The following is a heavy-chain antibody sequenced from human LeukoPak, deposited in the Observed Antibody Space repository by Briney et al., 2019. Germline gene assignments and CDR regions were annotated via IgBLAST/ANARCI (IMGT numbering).Heavy chain of an antibody. J-gene: IGHJ4*02. D-gene: IGHD3-10*01. CDR1: GYTFTAYY. CDR2: INSNNGDT. CDR3: ARGALVGQKEFDY. V-gene: IGHV1-2*04. Sequence: ASVKVSCKASGYTFTAYYIHWVRQAPGQGLEWMGWINSNNGDTNSAQKFQGWVTMTRDTSISTLYLELNSLKSDDTAVYYCARGALVGQKEFDYWGQGTLVTVSS.